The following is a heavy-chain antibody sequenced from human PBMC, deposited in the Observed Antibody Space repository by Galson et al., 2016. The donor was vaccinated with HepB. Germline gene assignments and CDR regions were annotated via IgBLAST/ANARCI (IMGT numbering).Heavy chain of an antibody. D-gene: IGHD6-13*01. J-gene: IGHJ4*02. CDR2: INSDGSST. CDR1: GFTFSSYW. V-gene: IGHV3-74*01. Sequence: SLRLSCAASGFTFSSYWMHWVRQAPGKGLVWVARINSDGSSTGYADSVKGRFTISRDNAKNTLYVQMDSLRAEDTALYYCTKGRSSSWYFGEFDYWGQGTLVTVSS. CDR3: TKGRSSSWYFGEFDY.